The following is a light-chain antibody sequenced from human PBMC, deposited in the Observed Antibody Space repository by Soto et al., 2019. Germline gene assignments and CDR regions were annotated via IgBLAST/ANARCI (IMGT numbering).Light chain of an antibody. CDR2: GAS. Sequence: EIVMTQSPATLSVSPGDGATLSCRASQSVDSNLAWYQQKPGQTPRLLMYGASTRPTGIPARFSGSGSGTEFTLIIISLQSEDSAGYYCQQYKEWRPSSGGRAVVDIK. J-gene: IGKJ4*01. CDR1: QSVDSN. CDR3: QQYKEWRPS. V-gene: IGKV3D-15*01.